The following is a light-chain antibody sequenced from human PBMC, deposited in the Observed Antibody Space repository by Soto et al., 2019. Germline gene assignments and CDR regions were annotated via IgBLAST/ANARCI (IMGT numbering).Light chain of an antibody. CDR1: QSISSY. J-gene: IGKJ4*01. V-gene: IGKV1-39*01. CDR2: GAS. CDR3: QQAFSAPLT. Sequence: DIQMTQSPSSLSASVGDRVAITCRASQSISSYLNWFQQKPGKAPKLLIYGASSLQGGVPSRFTGSGSGTDFTLTISNLQPDDFVTYYCQQAFSAPLTFGGGTKVDIK.